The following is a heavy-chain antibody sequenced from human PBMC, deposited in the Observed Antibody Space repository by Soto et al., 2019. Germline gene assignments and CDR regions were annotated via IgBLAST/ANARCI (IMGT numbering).Heavy chain of an antibody. Sequence: HPGGSLRLSCAASGFTFSGSAMHWVRQASGKGLEWVGRIRSKANSYATACAASVKGRFTISRDDSKNTAYLQMNSLKTEDTAVYYCTSGSYGPEYYYYGMDVWGQGTTVTVSS. CDR3: TSGSYGPEYYYYGMDV. CDR2: IRSKANSYAT. CDR1: GFTFSGSA. D-gene: IGHD5-18*01. V-gene: IGHV3-73*01. J-gene: IGHJ6*02.